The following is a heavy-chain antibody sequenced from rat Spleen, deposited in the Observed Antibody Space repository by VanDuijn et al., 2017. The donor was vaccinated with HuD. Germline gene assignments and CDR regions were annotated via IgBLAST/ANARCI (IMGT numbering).Heavy chain of an antibody. V-gene: IGHV5-25*01. CDR3: TRSGEDGYTYYWYFDF. D-gene: IGHD1-12*03. CDR2: ISAGGDNT. Sequence: EVHLVESDGGLVQPGRSLKLSCATSGFTFSDFYMAWVRQAPTKGLDWVAYISAGGDNTYYRDSVKGRFTISRDNAKSTLYLQMNSLRSEDTATYYCTRSGEDGYTYYWYFDFWGPGTMVTVSS. CDR1: GFTFSDFY. J-gene: IGHJ1*01.